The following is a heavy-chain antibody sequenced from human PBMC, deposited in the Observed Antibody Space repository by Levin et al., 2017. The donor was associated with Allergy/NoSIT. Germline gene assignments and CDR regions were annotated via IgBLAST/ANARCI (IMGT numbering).Heavy chain of an antibody. D-gene: IGHD3-16*02. J-gene: IGHJ4*02. CDR2: IRYNAST. CDR1: GVSVSSDDYY. CDR3: ARGRNRVFLNN. V-gene: IGHV4-31*03. Sequence: SETLSLTCIVSGPVSGVSVSSDDYYWSWIRQHPGKGLEWIGYIRYNASTHYNPSLKSRVTISRDTSENHFSVRLRLVTAADTAVYYCARGRNRVFLNNWGQGFLVTVSS.